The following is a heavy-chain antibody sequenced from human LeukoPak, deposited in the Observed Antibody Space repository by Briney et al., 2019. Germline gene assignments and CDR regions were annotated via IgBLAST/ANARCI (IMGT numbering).Heavy chain of an antibody. CDR2: ESQDESTE. J-gene: IGHJ4*02. CDR1: GFTFSNYF. D-gene: IGHD1-14*01. Sequence: GGSLRLSCAVSGFTFSNYFMHWVRQVRGKGLEWVASESQDESTELYADSMRGRFTISRDNSKNTLYLQMNSLRDEDTAVYYCAKDVPDSRAPDYWGQGTLVTVSS. V-gene: IGHV3-30*18. CDR3: AKDVPDSRAPDY.